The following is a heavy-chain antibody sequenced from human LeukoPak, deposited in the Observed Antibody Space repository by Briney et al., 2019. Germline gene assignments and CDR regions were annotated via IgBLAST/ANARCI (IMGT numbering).Heavy chain of an antibody. CDR1: GFTFSSYA. D-gene: IGHD2-15*01. J-gene: IGHJ3*02. V-gene: IGHV3-23*01. CDR3: ANARKYCSGGSCGRYAFDI. CDR2: ISGSGGST. Sequence: GGSLRLSCAASGFTFSSYAMSWVRQAPGKGLEWVSAISGSGGSTYYADSVKGRFTISRDNSKNTLYLQMNSLRAEDTAVYYCANARKYCSGGSCGRYAFDIWGQGTMVTVSS.